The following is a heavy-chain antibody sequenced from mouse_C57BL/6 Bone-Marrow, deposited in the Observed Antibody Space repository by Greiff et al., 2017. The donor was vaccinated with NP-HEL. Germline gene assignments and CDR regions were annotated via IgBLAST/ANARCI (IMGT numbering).Heavy chain of an antibody. CDR3: ASDYYGGYFDY. J-gene: IGHJ2*01. V-gene: IGHV1-64*01. Sequence: VQLQQPGAELVKPGASVKLSCKASGYTFTSYWMHWVKQRPGQGLEWIGMIHPNSGSTNYNEKFKSKATLTVDKSSSTAYMQLSSLTSEDSAVYYCASDYYGGYFDYWGQGTTLTVSS. D-gene: IGHD1-1*01. CDR1: GYTFTSYW. CDR2: IHPNSGST.